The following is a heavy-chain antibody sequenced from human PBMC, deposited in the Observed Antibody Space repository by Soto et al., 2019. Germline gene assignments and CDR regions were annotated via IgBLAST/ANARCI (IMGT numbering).Heavy chain of an antibody. Sequence: ASVKVSCKASGYTFTSYGMNWVRQAPGRGLEWMGWINPGNGNTKYSQKFQGRVTITADESTSTAYMELSSLRSEDTAVYYCARLGATTSGMDVWGQGTTVTVSS. D-gene: IGHD1-26*01. J-gene: IGHJ6*02. CDR2: INPGNGNT. CDR1: GYTFTSYG. V-gene: IGHV1-3*01. CDR3: ARLGATTSGMDV.